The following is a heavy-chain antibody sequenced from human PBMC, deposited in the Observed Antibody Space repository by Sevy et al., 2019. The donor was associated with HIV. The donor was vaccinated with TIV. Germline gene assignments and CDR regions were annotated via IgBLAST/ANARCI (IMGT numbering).Heavy chain of an antibody. CDR1: GGSFSGYY. CDR2: INHSGST. Sequence: SETLSLTCAVYGGSFSGYYWSWIRQPPGKGLEWIGEINHSGSTNYIPSLKSRVTISVDTSKNQFSLKLSSVTAADTAVYYCARRCSAPSCSHAFDIWGQGTMVTVSS. D-gene: IGHD2-2*01. V-gene: IGHV4-34*01. J-gene: IGHJ3*02. CDR3: ARRCSAPSCSHAFDI.